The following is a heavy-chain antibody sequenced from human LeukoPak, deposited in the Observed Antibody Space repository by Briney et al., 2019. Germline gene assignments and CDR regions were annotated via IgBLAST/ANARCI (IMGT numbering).Heavy chain of an antibody. CDR1: GFSFSSYG. J-gene: IGHJ4*02. Sequence: GGSLRLSCAGSGFSFSSYGMHWVRQAPGKGLEWMAFIRSDGSNKYYADSVKGRFTISRDNSKNTLYLQMNSLRAEDTAVYYCAKKGYYYDSSGYYSSPLGYWGQGTLVTVSP. V-gene: IGHV3-30*02. D-gene: IGHD3-22*01. CDR3: AKKGYYYDSSGYYSSPLGY. CDR2: IRSDGSNK.